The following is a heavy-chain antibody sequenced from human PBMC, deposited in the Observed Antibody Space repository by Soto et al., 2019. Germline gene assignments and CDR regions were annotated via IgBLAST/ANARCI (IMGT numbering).Heavy chain of an antibody. Sequence: QVQFVQSGAEVKRPGASVRVSCKSSGYTFTTYALQWVRQAPGQRLEWMGWINAGNGIPTYSQKFQGRVTITWDTAASTTYMALSSLTSEDTAVYYCAEDSSGSYYWGQGTLVTVSS. CDR1: GYTFTTYA. V-gene: IGHV1-3*01. D-gene: IGHD3-22*01. J-gene: IGHJ4*02. CDR3: AEDSSGSYY. CDR2: INAGNGIP.